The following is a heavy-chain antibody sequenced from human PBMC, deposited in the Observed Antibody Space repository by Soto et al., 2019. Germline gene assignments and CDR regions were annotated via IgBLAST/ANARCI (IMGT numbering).Heavy chain of an antibody. V-gene: IGHV3-30*18. CDR2: ISYDGSNK. CDR1: GFTFSSYG. J-gene: IGHJ5*02. CDR3: AKELGRDGYNLGFRGFDP. D-gene: IGHD5-12*01. Sequence: QVQLVESGGGVVQPGRSLRLSCAASGFTFSSYGMHWVRQALGKGLEWVAVISYDGSNKYYADSVKGRFTISRDNSKNTLYLQMNSLRAEDTAVYYCAKELGRDGYNLGFRGFDPWGQGTLVTVSS.